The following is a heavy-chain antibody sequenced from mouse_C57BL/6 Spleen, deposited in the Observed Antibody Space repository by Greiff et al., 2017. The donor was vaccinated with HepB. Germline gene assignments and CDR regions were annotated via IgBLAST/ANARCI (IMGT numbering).Heavy chain of an antibody. D-gene: IGHD2-3*01. CDR1: GYAFSSSW. CDR2: IYPGDGDT. V-gene: IGHV1-82*01. CDR3: ARGGYYVDWYFDV. Sequence: VQLQQSGPELVKPGASVKISCKASGYAFSSSWMNWVKQRPGKGLEWIGRIYPGDGDTNYNGKFKGKATLTADKSSSTAYMQLSSLTSEDSAVYFCARGGYYVDWYFDVWGTGTTVTVSS. J-gene: IGHJ1*03.